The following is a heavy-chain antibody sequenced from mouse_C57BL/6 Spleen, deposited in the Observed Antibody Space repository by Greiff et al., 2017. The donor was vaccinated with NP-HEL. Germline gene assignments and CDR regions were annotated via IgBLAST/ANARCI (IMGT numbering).Heavy chain of an antibody. J-gene: IGHJ3*01. CDR3: TGQKKLYYGYDGFAY. Sequence: EVKLMESGGGLVQPGGSMKLSCVASGFTFSNYWMNWVRQSPEKGLEWVAQIRLKSDNYATHYAESVKGRFTISRDDSKSSVYLQMNNLRAEDTGIYYCTGQKKLYYGYDGFAYWGQGTLVTVSA. V-gene: IGHV6-3*01. CDR2: IRLKSDNYAT. D-gene: IGHD2-2*01. CDR1: GFTFSNYW.